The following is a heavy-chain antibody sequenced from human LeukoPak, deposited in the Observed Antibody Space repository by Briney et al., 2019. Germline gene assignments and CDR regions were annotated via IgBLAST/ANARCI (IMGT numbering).Heavy chain of an antibody. Sequence: GGSLRLSCSASGFTFSSYAMHWVRQAPGKGLEYVSAISSNGGSTYYADSVKGRFTISRDNFKNTLYLQVSSLRAEDTAVYYCVKDARGYFDYWGQGTLVTVSS. D-gene: IGHD3-10*01. CDR1: GFTFSSYA. V-gene: IGHV3-64D*06. CDR2: ISSNGGST. CDR3: VKDARGYFDY. J-gene: IGHJ4*02.